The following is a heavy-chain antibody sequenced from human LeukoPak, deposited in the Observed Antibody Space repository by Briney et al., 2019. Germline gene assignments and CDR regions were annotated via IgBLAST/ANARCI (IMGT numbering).Heavy chain of an antibody. J-gene: IGHJ4*02. CDR2: INQSGRT. V-gene: IGHV4-34*01. CDR3: AREAWYYYDSSGYYQHLPFDY. Sequence: SETLSLTCGVYGGSFSGYYWSWIRQSPGRGLEWIGEINQSGRTNYNPSLKSRVTMSVDTSKNQFSLKLSSVTAADTAVYYCAREAWYYYDSSGYYQHLPFDYWGQGTLVTVSS. D-gene: IGHD3-22*01. CDR1: GGSFSGYY.